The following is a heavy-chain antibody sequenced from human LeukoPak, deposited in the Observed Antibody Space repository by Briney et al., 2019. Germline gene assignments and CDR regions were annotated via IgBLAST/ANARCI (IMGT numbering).Heavy chain of an antibody. CDR3: AKTDRSGGY. Sequence: PGRSLRLSCAASGFTFSSYGMHWVRQAPGKGLEWVAVISYGGSNKYYADSVKGRFTISRDNSKNTLYLQMNSLRAEDTAVYYCAKTDRSGGYWGQGTLVTVSS. J-gene: IGHJ4*02. V-gene: IGHV3-30*18. CDR1: GFTFSSYG. D-gene: IGHD3-10*01. CDR2: ISYGGSNK.